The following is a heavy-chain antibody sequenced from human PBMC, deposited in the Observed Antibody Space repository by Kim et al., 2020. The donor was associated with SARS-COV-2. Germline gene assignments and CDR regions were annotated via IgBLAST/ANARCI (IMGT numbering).Heavy chain of an antibody. J-gene: IGHJ6*04. CDR3: ARDLSWEDNQDV. V-gene: IGHV3-33*01. CDR2: IWYDGSNK. CDR1: GFTFSSYG. Sequence: GGSLRLSCAASGFTFSSYGMHWVRQAPGKGLEWVAVIWYDGSNKYYADSVKGRFTISRDNSKNTLYLQMNSLRAEDTAVYYCARDLSWEDNQDVWGKGTTVTVSS. D-gene: IGHD1-26*01.